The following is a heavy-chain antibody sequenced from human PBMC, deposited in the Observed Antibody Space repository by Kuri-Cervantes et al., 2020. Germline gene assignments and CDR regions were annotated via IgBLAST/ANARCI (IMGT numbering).Heavy chain of an antibody. CDR1: GFTFSSYG. CDR3: ARDQKVRSRSFFVLRYGMDV. CDR2: IYTGGTI. D-gene: IGHD3-10*01. J-gene: IGHJ6*02. Sequence: GGSLRLSCAASGFTFSSYGMHWVRQAPGKGLEWVSVIYTGGTIYYVDSVKGRFTISRDNSKNTLYLQMNSLRAEDTAVYYCARDQKVRSRSFFVLRYGMDVWGQGTTVTVSS. V-gene: IGHV3-NL1*01.